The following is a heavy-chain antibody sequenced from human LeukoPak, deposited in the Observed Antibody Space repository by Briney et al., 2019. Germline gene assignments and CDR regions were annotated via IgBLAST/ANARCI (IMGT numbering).Heavy chain of an antibody. D-gene: IGHD5-18*01. V-gene: IGHV1-69*02. CDR1: GGTFSSYT. CDR2: IIPILGIA. CDR3: ARVVDTAMVGYYVDV. J-gene: IGHJ6*03. Sequence: SVKVSCKASGGTFSSYTISWVRQAPGQGLEWMGRIIPILGIANYAQKFQGRVTITADKSTSTAYMELSSLRSEDTAVYYCARVVDTAMVGYYVDVWGKGTTVTVSS.